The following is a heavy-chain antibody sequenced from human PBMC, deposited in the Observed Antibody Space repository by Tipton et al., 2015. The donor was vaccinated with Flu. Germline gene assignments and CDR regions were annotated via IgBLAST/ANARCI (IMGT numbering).Heavy chain of an antibody. CDR1: GFTFSTYA. J-gene: IGHJ2*01. CDR3: AKEAGSTWYWYLDL. D-gene: IGHD1-26*01. Sequence: SLRLSCAGSGFTFSTYAMSWVRQAPGKGLDWVSASSGSSGSAETTHYADSVKGRFTISRDNSKNTLYLQMNSLRAEDTAVYYCAKEAGSTWYWYLDLWGRGTLVTVS. V-gene: IGHV3-23*01. CDR2: SSGSSGSAETT.